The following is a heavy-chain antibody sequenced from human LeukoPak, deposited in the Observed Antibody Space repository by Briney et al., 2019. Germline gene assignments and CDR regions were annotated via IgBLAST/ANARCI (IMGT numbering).Heavy chain of an antibody. J-gene: IGHJ4*02. CDR2: FSGSGGST. D-gene: IGHD3-10*01. CDR3: AKGMVRGVIPIKTPFDY. V-gene: IGHV3-23*01. Sequence: GGSLRLSCAASGFTFSSYAMSWVRQAPGKGLECISGFSGSGGSTYYADSVKGRFTISRDNSKNTLYLQMNSLRAEDTAVYYCAKGMVRGVIPIKTPFDYWGQGTLVTVSS. CDR1: GFTFSSYA.